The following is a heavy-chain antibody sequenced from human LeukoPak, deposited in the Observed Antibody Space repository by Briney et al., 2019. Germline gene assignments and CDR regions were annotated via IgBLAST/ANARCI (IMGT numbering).Heavy chain of an antibody. CDR2: IKQDESEK. CDR3: ARDERYGYYYYGMDV. D-gene: IGHD3-10*01. CDR1: GFTFSRCW. V-gene: IGHV3-7*01. Sequence: GGSLRLSCAAWGFTFSRCWMSWVRQAPGKGREGVANIKQDESEKYYVDSVKGRFTISSDNAKNSLYLQMNSVRAEDTAVYYCARDERYGYYYYGMDVWGQGTTVTVSS. J-gene: IGHJ6*02.